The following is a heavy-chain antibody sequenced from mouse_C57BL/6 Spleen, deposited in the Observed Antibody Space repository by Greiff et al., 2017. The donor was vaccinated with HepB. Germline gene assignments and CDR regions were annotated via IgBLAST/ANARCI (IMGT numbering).Heavy chain of an antibody. J-gene: IGHJ4*01. CDR2: ISSGSSTI. CDR3: ARREWLLYYYAMDY. CDR1: GFTFSDYG. Sequence: EVMLVESGGGLVKPGGSLKLSCAASGFTFSDYGMHWVRQAPEKGLEWVAYISSGSSTIYYADTVKGRFTISRDNAKNTLFLQMTSLRSEDTAMYYCARREWLLYYYAMDYWCQGTSVTVSS. D-gene: IGHD1-3*01. V-gene: IGHV5-17*01.